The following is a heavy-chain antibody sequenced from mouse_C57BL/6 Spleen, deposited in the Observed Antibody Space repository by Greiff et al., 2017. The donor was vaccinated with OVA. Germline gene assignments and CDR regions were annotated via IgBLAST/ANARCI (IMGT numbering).Heavy chain of an antibody. CDR1: GYSFTGYY. CDR2: FNPSTGGT. J-gene: IGHJ4*01. CDR3: ARYCDDADEGYAMDD. D-gene: IGHD2-3*01. Sequence: EVQLQESGPELVKPGASVKISCKASGYSFTGYYMNWVKQSPEKSLEWIGEFNPSTGGTTYNQKFKAKATLTVDKSSSTAYMQLNSLTSDDSAVYYGARYCDDADEGYAMDDGGQGTSVTVSS. V-gene: IGHV1-42*01.